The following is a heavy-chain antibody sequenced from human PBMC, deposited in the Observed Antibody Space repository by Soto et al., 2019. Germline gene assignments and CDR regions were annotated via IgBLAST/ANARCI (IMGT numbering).Heavy chain of an antibody. CDR2: INPFDGSR. J-gene: IGHJ4*02. CDR3: SRVDPGETSPFDH. D-gene: IGHD3-10*01. Sequence: RASVKVSCKAFGYIFTTYYLHWVRQAPGQGLEWMGWINPFDGSRMFAQSFQGRVTFTRDTSTSTVYMELSGLRSDDTAVYYCSRVDPGETSPFDHWGQGTLVTVSS. V-gene: IGHV1-46*03. CDR1: GYIFTTYY.